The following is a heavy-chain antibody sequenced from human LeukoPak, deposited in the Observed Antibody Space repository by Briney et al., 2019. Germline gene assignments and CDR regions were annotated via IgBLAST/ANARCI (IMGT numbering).Heavy chain of an antibody. V-gene: IGHV3-48*03. D-gene: IGHD3-3*01. CDR1: GFTFSSYE. CDR2: ISSSGSTI. Sequence: PEGSLRLSCAASGFTFSSYEMNWVRQPPGKGLEWVSYISSSGSTIYYADSVKGRFTISRDNAKNSLYLQMNSLRAEDTAVYYCARKWPWSPGAFDIWGQGTMVTVSS. CDR3: ARKWPWSPGAFDI. J-gene: IGHJ3*02.